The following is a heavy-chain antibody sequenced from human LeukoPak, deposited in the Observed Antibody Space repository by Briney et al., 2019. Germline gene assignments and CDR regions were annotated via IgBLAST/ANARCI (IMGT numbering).Heavy chain of an antibody. V-gene: IGHV3-7*01. CDR1: GFTFSNYW. D-gene: IGHD1-26*01. CDR2: IKQDGSEK. CDR3: VRVRVGSGGFDI. J-gene: IGHJ3*02. Sequence: PGGSLRLSCAASGFTFSNYWMTWVRQAPGKGLEWVANIKQDGSEKYYVDSVKGRFTISRDNAKNSLYLQMNSLTAGDTAVYYCVRVRVGSGGFDIWGRGTAVTVSS.